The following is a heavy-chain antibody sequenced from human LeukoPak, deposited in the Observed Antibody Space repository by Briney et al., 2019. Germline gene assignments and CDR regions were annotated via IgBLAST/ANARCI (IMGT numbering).Heavy chain of an antibody. D-gene: IGHD1-26*01. J-gene: IGHJ4*02. Sequence: GASVKVSCKASGYTFTSYGISWVRQAPGQGLEWMGWISAYNGNTNYAQKLQGRVTMTTDTSTSTAYMELSSLRSEDTAVYYCAGALSPRVGATGTWGQGTLVTVSS. V-gene: IGHV1-18*01. CDR1: GYTFTSYG. CDR2: ISAYNGNT. CDR3: AGALSPRVGATGT.